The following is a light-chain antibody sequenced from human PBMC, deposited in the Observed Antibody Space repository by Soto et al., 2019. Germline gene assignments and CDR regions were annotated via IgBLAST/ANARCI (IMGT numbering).Light chain of an antibody. CDR3: VQHSSYRPP. V-gene: IGKV1-17*01. J-gene: IGKJ4*01. CDR1: QDIGTD. CDR2: EAS. Sequence: DIQMTQSPASLSASVTDRVTITCRASQDIGTDLGWYQQKPGKAPERLIYEASVLQSGVPSRFSGSGSGTEFTLTVSSLQPEDFATYYCVQHSSYRPPFGGGTKVDI.